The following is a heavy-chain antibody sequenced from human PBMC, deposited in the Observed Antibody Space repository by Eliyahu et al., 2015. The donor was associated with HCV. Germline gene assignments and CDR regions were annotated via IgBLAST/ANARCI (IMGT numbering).Heavy chain of an antibody. CDR1: GFXFSSFA. Sequence: EVQLLESGGGLVQPGGSLRLSCAASGFXFSSFAMSWVRQSPGKGLEWVSAISGSGGSTYYPDSVRGRFTISRDNSKNTLYLQMNSLRAEDTAVYYCAKYRDGYNNEFDYWGQGTLVTVSS. D-gene: IGHD5-24*01. CDR3: AKYRDGYNNEFDY. CDR2: ISGSGGST. V-gene: IGHV3-23*01. J-gene: IGHJ4*02.